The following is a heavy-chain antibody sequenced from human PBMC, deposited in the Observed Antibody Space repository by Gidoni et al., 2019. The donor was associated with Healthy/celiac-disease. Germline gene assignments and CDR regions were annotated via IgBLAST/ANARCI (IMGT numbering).Heavy chain of an antibody. Sequence: QVQLQESGPGLVKPSETLSLTCTVSGGSISSYYWSWIRQPPGKGLEWIGYIYYSGSTNYNPSLKSRVTISVDTSKNQFSLKLSSVTAADTAVYYCAREGTTVTTKSNWFDPWGQGTLVTVSS. D-gene: IGHD4-17*01. V-gene: IGHV4-59*01. J-gene: IGHJ5*02. CDR1: GGSISSYY. CDR2: IYYSGST. CDR3: AREGTTVTTKSNWFDP.